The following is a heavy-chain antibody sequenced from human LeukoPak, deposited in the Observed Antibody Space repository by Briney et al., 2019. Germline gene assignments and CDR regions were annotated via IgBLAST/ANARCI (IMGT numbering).Heavy chain of an antibody. J-gene: IGHJ4*02. Sequence: GGSLRLSCAASGFTFSDYYMSWTRQAPGKGLEWVSSISSSSSYIYYADSVKGRFTISRDNAKNSPYLQMNSLRAEDTAVYYCARKPYYDILTGYSPLDYWGQGTLVTVSS. CDR2: ISSSSSYI. D-gene: IGHD3-9*01. CDR3: ARKPYYDILTGYSPLDY. CDR1: GFTFSDYY. V-gene: IGHV3-11*06.